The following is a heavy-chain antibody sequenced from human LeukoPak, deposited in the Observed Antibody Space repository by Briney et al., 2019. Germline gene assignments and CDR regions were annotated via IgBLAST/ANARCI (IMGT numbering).Heavy chain of an antibody. D-gene: IGHD1-26*01. CDR1: GLTFSKYW. CDR3: AREPREYFDY. J-gene: IGHJ4*02. V-gene: IGHV3-74*01. CDR2: INTDGSST. Sequence: SGGSLRLSCAASGLTFSKYWMHWVRHAPGKGLVWVSRINTDGSSTSYADSVKGRFTVSRDNAKNTLYLQMNSLRAEDTTVYYCAREPREYFDYWGQGTLVTVSS.